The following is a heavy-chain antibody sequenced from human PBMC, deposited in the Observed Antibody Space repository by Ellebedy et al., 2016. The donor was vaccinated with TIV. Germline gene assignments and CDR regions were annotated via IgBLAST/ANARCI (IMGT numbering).Heavy chain of an antibody. Sequence: SETLSLXXTVSGGSISSSSYYWGWIRQPPGKGLEWIGSIYYSGSTYYNPSLKSRVTISVDTSKNQFSLKLSSVTAADTAVYYCARDFRGGWYISFDYWGQGTLVTVSS. CDR2: IYYSGST. CDR1: GGSISSSSYY. CDR3: ARDFRGGWYISFDY. D-gene: IGHD6-19*01. V-gene: IGHV4-39*07. J-gene: IGHJ4*02.